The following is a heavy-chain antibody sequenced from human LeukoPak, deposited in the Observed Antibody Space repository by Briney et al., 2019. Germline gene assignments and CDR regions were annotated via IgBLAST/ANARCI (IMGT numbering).Heavy chain of an antibody. D-gene: IGHD6-13*01. J-gene: IGHJ6*04. Sequence: ASVKVSCKASGCTFSSYAISWVRQAPGQGLEWMGGIIPIFGTANYAQKFQGRVTITADESTSTAYMELSSLRSEDTAVYYCASDIAAAGENGYYYYGMDVWGKGTTVTVSS. CDR2: IIPIFGTA. CDR3: ASDIAAAGENGYYYYGMDV. CDR1: GCTFSSYA. V-gene: IGHV1-69*13.